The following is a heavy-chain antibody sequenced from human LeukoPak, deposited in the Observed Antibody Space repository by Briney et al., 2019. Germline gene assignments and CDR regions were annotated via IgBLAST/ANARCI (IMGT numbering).Heavy chain of an antibody. Sequence: PGGSLRLSCAASGFTFSSYWMSWVRQAPGKGLEWVANIKQDGSAKYYVDSVKSRFTISRDNAKNSLYLQMNSLRAEDTAVYYCARDWEVPAATVDYWGQGTLVTVSS. CDR3: ARDWEVPAATVDY. V-gene: IGHV3-7*01. CDR1: GFTFSSYW. J-gene: IGHJ4*02. CDR2: IKQDGSAK. D-gene: IGHD2-2*01.